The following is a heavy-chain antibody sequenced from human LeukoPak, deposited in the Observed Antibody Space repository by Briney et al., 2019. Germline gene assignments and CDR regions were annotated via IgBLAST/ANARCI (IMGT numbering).Heavy chain of an antibody. V-gene: IGHV3-48*03. CDR3: ARDSGYSSGWYLAFDI. J-gene: IGHJ3*02. D-gene: IGHD6-19*01. CDR2: ISSSGSTI. CDR1: GFTFSSYE. Sequence: GGPLRLSCAASGFTFSSYEMNWVRQAPGKGLEGVSYISSSGSTIYYADSVEGRFTISRENAKNSLYLQMNSLRAEDTAVYFCARDSGYSSGWYLAFDIWGQGTMVTVSS.